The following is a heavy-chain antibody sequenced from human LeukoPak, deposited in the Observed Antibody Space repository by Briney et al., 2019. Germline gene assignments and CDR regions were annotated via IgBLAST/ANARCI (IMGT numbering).Heavy chain of an antibody. CDR2: VGSGGST. D-gene: IGHD1-26*01. CDR3: AKTRGAIRGAFDY. CDR1: GFAFSTYA. Sequence: GGSLRLSCAASGFAFSTYAMSWVRQAPGKGLEWVSAVGSGGSTYYTDSVKGRFTISRDNSKNTLYLQMSNLRAGDTAVYYCAKTRGAIRGAFDYWGQGTLVTVSS. V-gene: IGHV3-23*01. J-gene: IGHJ4*02.